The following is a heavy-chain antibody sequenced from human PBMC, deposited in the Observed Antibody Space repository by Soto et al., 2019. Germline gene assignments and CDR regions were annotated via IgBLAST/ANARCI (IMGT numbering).Heavy chain of an antibody. CDR3: TRVATAVPS. CDR2: IYYRGTT. V-gene: IGHV4-59*12. CDR1: GGSISTYY. D-gene: IGHD5-18*01. Sequence: LTCTVSGGSISTYYWSWIRQPPGKGLEWIGNIYYRGTTNYNPSLQGRVTMSIDTSKNQFSLMLTSVTAADTAVYYCTRVATAVPSWGRGVLVTVSS. J-gene: IGHJ5*02.